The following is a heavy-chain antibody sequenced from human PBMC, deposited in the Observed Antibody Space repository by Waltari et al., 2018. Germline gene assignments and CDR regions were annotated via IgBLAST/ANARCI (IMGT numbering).Heavy chain of an antibody. CDR2: T. CDR3: ALSSLDIWFDP. Sequence: TNYNPSLKSRVIISVDTSKNQFSLKLSSVTAADTAVYYCALSSLDIWFDPWGQGTLVTVSS. D-gene: IGHD2-2*01. V-gene: IGHV4-4*09. J-gene: IGHJ5*02.